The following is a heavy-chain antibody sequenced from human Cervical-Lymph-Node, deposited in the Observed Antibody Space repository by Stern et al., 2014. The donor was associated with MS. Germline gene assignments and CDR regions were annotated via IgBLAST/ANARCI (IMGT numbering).Heavy chain of an antibody. Sequence: EVELVESGGGLVQPGRSLRLSCTTSGLTFRKYGMNWFRQTPGKGMQWVGFIRSAIYGGTTEYATFVKDRFIISRDDSKNITYLQMNSLKNEDTAVYYCTVGVWNLWGQGTLVTVSS. V-gene: IGHV3-49*03. D-gene: IGHD1-26*01. CDR1: GLTFRKYG. CDR2: IRSAIYGGTT. CDR3: TVGVWNL. J-gene: IGHJ5*02.